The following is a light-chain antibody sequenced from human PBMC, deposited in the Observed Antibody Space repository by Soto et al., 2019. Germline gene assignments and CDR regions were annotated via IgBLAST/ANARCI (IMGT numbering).Light chain of an antibody. CDR3: QSYDSSLSDVV. CDR2: GNR. V-gene: IGLV1-40*01. Sequence: QSVLTQPPSVSGAPGQRVTISCTGSSSNIGAGYDVHWYQQLPGAAPKLVIFGNRNRPSGVPERFSGSKSGTSASLAITGLQAEDEADYYCQSYDSSLSDVVFGGGTKLTVL. J-gene: IGLJ2*01. CDR1: SSNIGAGYD.